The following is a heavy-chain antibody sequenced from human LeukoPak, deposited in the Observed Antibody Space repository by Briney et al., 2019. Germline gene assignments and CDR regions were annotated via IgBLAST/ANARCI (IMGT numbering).Heavy chain of an antibody. CDR3: ARVGIAAR. D-gene: IGHD6-13*01. J-gene: IGHJ4*02. CDR2: IYYSGST. V-gene: IGHV4-30-4*07. CDR1: GGSISSGGYS. Sequence: SETLFLTCTVSGGSISSGGYSWSWIRQPPGKGLEWIGYIYYSGSTYYNPSLKSRVTISVDTSKNQFSLKLSSVTAADTAVYYCARVGIAARWGQGTLVTVSS.